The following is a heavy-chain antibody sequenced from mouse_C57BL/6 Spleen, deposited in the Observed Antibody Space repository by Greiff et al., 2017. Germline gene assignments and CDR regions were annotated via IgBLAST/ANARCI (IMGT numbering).Heavy chain of an antibody. Sequence: VQLQQSVPELVKPGASVKISCKASGYAFSSSWMNWVKQRPGKGLEWIGRIYPGDGDTNYNGKFKGKATLTADKSSSTAYMQLSSLTSEDSAVYFCARSGRGVTCFDYWGQGTTLTVSS. CDR2: IYPGDGDT. D-gene: IGHD2-2*01. J-gene: IGHJ2*01. CDR1: GYAFSSSW. V-gene: IGHV1-82*01. CDR3: ARSGRGVTCFDY.